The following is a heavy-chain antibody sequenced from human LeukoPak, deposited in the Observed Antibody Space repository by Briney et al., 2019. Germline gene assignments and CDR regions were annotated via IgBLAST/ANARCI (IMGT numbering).Heavy chain of an antibody. CDR2: IYHSGST. D-gene: IGHD3-10*01. J-gene: IGHJ4*02. CDR3: ARATKNYGSGSYYKPRPFDY. V-gene: IGHV4-38-2*02. CDR1: GYSISSGYY. Sequence: SETLSLTCTVSGYSISSGYYWGWIRQPPGKGLEWIGSIYHSGSTYYNPSLKSRVTISVDTSKNQFSLKLSSVTAADTAVYYCARATKNYGSGSYYKPRPFDYWGQGTLVTVSP.